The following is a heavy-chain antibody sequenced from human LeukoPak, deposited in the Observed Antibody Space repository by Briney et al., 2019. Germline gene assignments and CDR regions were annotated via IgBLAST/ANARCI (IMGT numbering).Heavy chain of an antibody. CDR2: IFHTGST. Sequence: PSETLSLTCSVSGYSISSGYYWGWIRQPPGKGLEWIGNIFHTGSTNYNPSLKSRVTISVDTSKNQFSLKLSSVTAADTAVYYCARGYSSWNPWGQGTLVTVSS. D-gene: IGHD6-13*01. CDR1: GYSISSGYY. CDR3: ARGYSSWNP. V-gene: IGHV4-38-2*02. J-gene: IGHJ1*01.